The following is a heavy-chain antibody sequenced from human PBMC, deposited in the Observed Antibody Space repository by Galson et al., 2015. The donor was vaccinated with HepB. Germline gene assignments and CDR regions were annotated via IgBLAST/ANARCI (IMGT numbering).Heavy chain of an antibody. CDR2: IVGSGDTT. V-gene: IGHV3-23*01. J-gene: IGHJ3*02. D-gene: IGHD1-26*01. Sequence: SLRLSCAASGFTFSSYAMHWVRQAPGKGLEWVSGIVGSGDTTYYADSVKGRFTISRDNSKKTLYLQMNSLRVEDTAVFYCARPQWELRDPVGGDAFDIWGQGTVVTVSS. CDR3: ARPQWELRDPVGGDAFDI. CDR1: GFTFSSYA.